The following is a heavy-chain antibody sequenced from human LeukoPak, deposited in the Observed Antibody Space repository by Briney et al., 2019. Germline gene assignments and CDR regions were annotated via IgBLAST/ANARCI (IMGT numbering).Heavy chain of an antibody. CDR3: ARDGPKKYCSGGSCYQRVGYYYYYMDV. D-gene: IGHD2-15*01. Sequence: GGSLRLSCAASGFTFSSYSMNWVRQAPGKGLEWVSSISSSSSYIYYADSVKGRFTISRDNAKNSLYLQMNSLRAEDTAVYYCARDGPKKYCSGGSCYQRVGYYYYYMDVWGKGTTVTVSS. J-gene: IGHJ6*03. CDR2: ISSSSSYI. V-gene: IGHV3-21*01. CDR1: GFTFSSYS.